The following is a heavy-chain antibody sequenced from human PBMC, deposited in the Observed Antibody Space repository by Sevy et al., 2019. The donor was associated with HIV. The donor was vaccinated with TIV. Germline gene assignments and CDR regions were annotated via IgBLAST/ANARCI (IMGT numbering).Heavy chain of an antibody. CDR2: IYSGDRT. CDR1: GFSFTTYG. CDR3: ARDRVTYYYDSSGYYTSGYGMDV. J-gene: IGHJ6*02. V-gene: IGHV3-53*01. D-gene: IGHD3-22*01. Sequence: GGSLRLSCAASGFSFTTYGMHWVRQAPGKGLEWVSVIYSGDRTDYADSVKGRFTISRDNSKNTLYLQMNSLRAEDTAVYYCARDRVTYYYDSSGYYTSGYGMDVWGQGTTVTVSS.